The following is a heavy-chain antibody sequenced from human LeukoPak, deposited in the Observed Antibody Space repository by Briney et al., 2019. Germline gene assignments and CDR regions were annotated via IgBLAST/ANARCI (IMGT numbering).Heavy chain of an antibody. CDR1: GFTFSSYS. Sequence: GGSLRLSCAASGFTFSSYSMNWVRQAPGKGLERVANINQGGSDQYYADSVQGRFTISRDNSKNKLYLQMGSLRAEDMAVYYCAREPVGATRDGAFDIWRQGTMVTVSS. CDR2: INQGGSDQ. J-gene: IGHJ3*02. CDR3: AREPVGATRDGAFDI. D-gene: IGHD1-26*01. V-gene: IGHV3-7*01.